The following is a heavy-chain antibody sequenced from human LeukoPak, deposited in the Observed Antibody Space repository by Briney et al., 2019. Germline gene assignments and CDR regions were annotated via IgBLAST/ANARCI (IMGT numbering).Heavy chain of an antibody. Sequence: GGSLRLSCAASGITFSSYSMNWVRQAPGKGLEWVSSISSGSSYRYYADSVKGRFTISRDNAKNSLYLQMNSLRAEDTAVYYCARDSSNDYNFWSGYYTNYMDVWGKGTTVTVSS. CDR2: ISSGSSYR. D-gene: IGHD3-3*01. CDR1: GITFSSYS. J-gene: IGHJ6*03. V-gene: IGHV3-21*01. CDR3: ARDSSNDYNFWSGYYTNYMDV.